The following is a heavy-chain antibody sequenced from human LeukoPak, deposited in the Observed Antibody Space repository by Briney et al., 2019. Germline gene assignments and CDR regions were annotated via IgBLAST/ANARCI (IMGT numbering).Heavy chain of an antibody. V-gene: IGHV3-23*01. CDR3: ARNYDSSGYYFVY. D-gene: IGHD3-22*01. J-gene: IGHJ4*02. CDR1: GFTFSSYA. CDR2: ISGSGGST. Sequence: GGSLRLSCAASGFTFSSYAMSWVRQAPGKGLEWVSTISGSGGSTYYADSVKGRFTISRDNSKNTLYLQMNSLRAEDTAVYYCARNYDSSGYYFVYWGQGTLVTVSS.